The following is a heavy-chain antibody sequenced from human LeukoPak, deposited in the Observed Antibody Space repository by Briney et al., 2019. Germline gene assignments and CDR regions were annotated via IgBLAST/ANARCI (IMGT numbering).Heavy chain of an antibody. CDR1: GFTFNNYG. V-gene: IGHV3-23*01. J-gene: IGHJ4*02. Sequence: GGSLRLSCAASGFTFNNYGMSWVRQAPGKGLEWVSTISGSATRTFYADSVKGRFTISRDNSKNTLYLQMNSLRAEDTAVYYCAKDLRRYHYDSSAYPFDYWGQGTLVTVSS. D-gene: IGHD3-22*01. CDR3: AKDLRRYHYDSSAYPFDY. CDR2: ISGSATRT.